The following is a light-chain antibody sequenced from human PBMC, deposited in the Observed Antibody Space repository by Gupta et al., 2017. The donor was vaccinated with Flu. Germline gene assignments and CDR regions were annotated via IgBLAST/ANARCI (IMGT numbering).Light chain of an antibody. CDR3: SSYTSGSTFYV. Sequence: QSALPQPASVSGSPGPSITFSCTGTSSDVGRSAYVSWYQQHPDKAPKLIIYDVTNRPSGVSSRFSGSKSGNTASLTISGRQAEDETDYYCSSYTSGSTFYVFGTGTKVTVL. CDR1: SSDVGRSAY. V-gene: IGLV2-14*01. J-gene: IGLJ1*01. CDR2: DVT.